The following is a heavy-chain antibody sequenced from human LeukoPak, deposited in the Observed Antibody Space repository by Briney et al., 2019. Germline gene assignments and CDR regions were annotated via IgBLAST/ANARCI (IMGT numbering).Heavy chain of an antibody. V-gene: IGHV1-8*01. D-gene: IGHD4-17*01. CDR3: ARMYGDRHNTCRDY. CDR1: GYTFTSYD. Sequence: ASVKVSCKASGYTFTSYDINWVRQATGQGLEWMGWMNPNSGNTGYAQKFQGRVTMTRNTSISTAYMELSSLRSEDTAVYYCARMYGDRHNTCRDYWGQGTLVTVSS. J-gene: IGHJ4*02. CDR2: MNPNSGNT.